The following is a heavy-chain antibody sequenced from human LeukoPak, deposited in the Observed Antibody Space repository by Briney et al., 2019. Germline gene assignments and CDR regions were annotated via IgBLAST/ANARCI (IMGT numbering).Heavy chain of an antibody. J-gene: IGHJ5*02. D-gene: IGHD3-10*01. Sequence: PSETLSLTCTVSGGSISRYYWSWIRQPPGKGLEWIGCMSSSGSTNYNPSLKSRVSISVDTSKNQFSLKLSSVTAADTAVYYCARHGSVRSPLGPWGQGTLVTVSS. CDR3: ARHGSVRSPLGP. CDR2: MSSSGST. V-gene: IGHV4-59*08. CDR1: GGSISRYY.